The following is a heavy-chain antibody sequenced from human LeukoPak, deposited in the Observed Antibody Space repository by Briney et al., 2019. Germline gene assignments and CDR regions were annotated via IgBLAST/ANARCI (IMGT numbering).Heavy chain of an antibody. V-gene: IGHV3-7*04. Sequence: DSVRGRFTISRDNAKNSLYLQMNSLRAEDTAVYYCARTWYYYDSSGYYGGVYFDYWGQGTLVTVSS. D-gene: IGHD3-22*01. J-gene: IGHJ4*02. CDR3: ARTWYYYDSSGYYGGVYFDY.